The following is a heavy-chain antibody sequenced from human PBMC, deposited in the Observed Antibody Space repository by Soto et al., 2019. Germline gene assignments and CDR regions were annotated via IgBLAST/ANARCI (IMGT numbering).Heavy chain of an antibody. D-gene: IGHD1-20*01. CDR2: FYHPGRM. CDR1: RDPITIRTHY. CDR3: ARQVFITERDSGGADY. V-gene: IGHV4-39*01. J-gene: IGHJ4*02. Sequence: PSETLSLTCTVSRDPITIRTHYWRWFRQPPAKGLEWIGSFYHPGRMYYTPSLRSLLTISGDTSKNQFSLKLTSVTAADTAMYFCARQVFITERDSGGADYWGKG.